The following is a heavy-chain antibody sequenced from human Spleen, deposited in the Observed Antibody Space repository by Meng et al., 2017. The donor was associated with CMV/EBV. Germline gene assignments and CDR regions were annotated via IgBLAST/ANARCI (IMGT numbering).Heavy chain of an antibody. D-gene: IGHD3-3*01. CDR3: ARGGRRITIFGVDENWFDP. CDR2: ISAYNGNT. V-gene: IGHV1-18*01. CDR1: FTSYG. J-gene: IGHJ5*02. Sequence: FTSYGISWVRLAPGQALEWMGWISAYNGNTNYAQKLQGRVTMTTDTSTSTAYMELRSLRSDDTAVYYCARGGRRITIFGVDENWFDPWGQGTLVTVSS.